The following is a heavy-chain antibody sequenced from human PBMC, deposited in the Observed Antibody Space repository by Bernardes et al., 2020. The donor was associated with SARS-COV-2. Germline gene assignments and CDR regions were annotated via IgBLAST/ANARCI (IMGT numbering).Heavy chain of an antibody. CDR3: ARIDEVTGRDY. V-gene: IGHV3-20*04. J-gene: IGHJ4*02. CDR1: GFTFADYG. CDR2: INWSGRIT. D-gene: IGHD6-19*01. Sequence: GGSLRLSCAASGFTFADYGMSWVRQVPGKGLEWVSAINWSGRITTYGDSVKGRFTISRDNAKNLLYLQMNSLRAEDTAVYYCARIDEVTGRDYWGQGTLVTVSS.